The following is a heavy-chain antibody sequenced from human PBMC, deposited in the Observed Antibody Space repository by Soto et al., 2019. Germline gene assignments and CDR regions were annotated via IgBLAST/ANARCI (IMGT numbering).Heavy chain of an antibody. V-gene: IGHV3-49*03. D-gene: IGHD1-7*01. CDR2: IRSKAYGGTT. CDR3: TRDDLRYNWNYGDEYYYYMDV. J-gene: IGHJ6*03. Sequence: PGGSVRLSCIASGCTVRDYAISWFRQAPGKGLEWVGFIRSKAYGGTTEYAASVKGRFTISRDDSKSIAYLQMNSLKTEDTAVYYCTRDDLRYNWNYGDEYYYYMDVWGKGTTVTVSS. CDR1: GCTVRDYA.